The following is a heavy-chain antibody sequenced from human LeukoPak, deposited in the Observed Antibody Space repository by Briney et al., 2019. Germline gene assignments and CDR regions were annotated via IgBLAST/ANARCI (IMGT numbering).Heavy chain of an antibody. V-gene: IGHV3-48*01. Sequence: GGSLRLSCVASGFTFGSYSMNWVRQAPGEGLEWVSYITRSSSAKFYADSVKGRFTISRDNAENLLYLQMNSLRAEDTAVYYCTRDQEGSDYWGQGTLVTVSS. CDR2: ITRSSSAK. CDR3: TRDQEGSDY. CDR1: GFTFGSYS. J-gene: IGHJ4*02.